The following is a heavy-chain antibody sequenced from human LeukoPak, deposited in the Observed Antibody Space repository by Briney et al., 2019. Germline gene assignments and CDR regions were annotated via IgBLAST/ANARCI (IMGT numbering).Heavy chain of an antibody. CDR2: VSGSGDGT. J-gene: IGHJ3*02. CDR3: AKIGTQFWVFDAFDI. Sequence: GGSLRLSCAASGFTFSSYGMNWVRQAPGKGLEWVSAVSGSGDGTYYAGSVKGRFTISRDNSKNTLFLQMNSLRADDTAVYYCAKIGTQFWVFDAFDIWGQGTMVTVSS. D-gene: IGHD3-10*01. V-gene: IGHV3-23*01. CDR1: GFTFSSYG.